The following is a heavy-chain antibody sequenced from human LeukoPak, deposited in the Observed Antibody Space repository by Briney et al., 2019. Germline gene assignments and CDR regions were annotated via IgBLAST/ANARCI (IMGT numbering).Heavy chain of an antibody. J-gene: IGHJ4*02. CDR3: ARSKATDNSSGWAY. D-gene: IGHD6-19*01. V-gene: IGHV4-59*01. CDR1: GGSIGSYY. Sequence: TSETLSLTCTVSGGSIGSYYWSWIRQPPGKGLEWIGYISYSGNTNYNPSLKNRVTISFDTSKNQFSLKLTSVTAADTAVYYCARSKATDNSSGWAYWGQGTLVTVSS. CDR2: ISYSGNT.